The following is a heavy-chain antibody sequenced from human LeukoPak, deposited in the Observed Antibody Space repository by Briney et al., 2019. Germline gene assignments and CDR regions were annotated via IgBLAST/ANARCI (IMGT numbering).Heavy chain of an antibody. Sequence: YPGGSLRLSCAASGFTVSSNYMSWVRQAPGKGLEWVSVIYSGGSTYYADSVKGRFTISRDNSKNTLYLQMNSLRAEDTAVYYCAVQTTVTPFDYWGQGTLVTVSS. J-gene: IGHJ4*02. CDR2: IYSGGST. CDR1: GFTVSSNY. D-gene: IGHD4-11*01. CDR3: AVQTTVTPFDY. V-gene: IGHV3-53*01.